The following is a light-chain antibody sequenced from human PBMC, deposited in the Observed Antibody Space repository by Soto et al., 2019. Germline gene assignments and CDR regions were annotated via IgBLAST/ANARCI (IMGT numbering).Light chain of an antibody. Sequence: EIVLTQSPGTLSLSPWERATLSCRASQSVSSSYLAWYQQKPGQAPRLLIYGASSRATGIPDSLSGSGSGTEFTLTISRLGSEDFTVYYCQQYGSSITFGQGTRLEIK. CDR2: GAS. CDR1: QSVSSSY. V-gene: IGKV3-20*01. J-gene: IGKJ5*01. CDR3: QQYGSSIT.